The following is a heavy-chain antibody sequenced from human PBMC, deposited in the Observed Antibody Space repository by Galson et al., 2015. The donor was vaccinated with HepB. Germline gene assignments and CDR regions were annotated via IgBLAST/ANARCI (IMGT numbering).Heavy chain of an antibody. V-gene: IGHV3-30*18. CDR2: ISYDGSNK. CDR3: AKVALWIQLWSEFDY. CDR1: GFTFSSYG. J-gene: IGHJ4*02. Sequence: SLRLSCAASGFTFSSYGMHWVRQAPGKGLEWVAVISYDGSNKYYADSVKGRFTISRDNSKNTLYLQMNSLRAEDTAVYYCAKVALWIQLWSEFDYWGQGTLVTVSS. D-gene: IGHD5-18*01.